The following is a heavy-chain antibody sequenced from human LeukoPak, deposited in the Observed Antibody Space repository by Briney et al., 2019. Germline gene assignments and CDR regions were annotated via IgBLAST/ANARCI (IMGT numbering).Heavy chain of an antibody. CDR1: RFSVSSNY. V-gene: IGHV3-53*01. D-gene: IGHD3-10*01. CDR3: ARDRVVRAYSYYYMDV. J-gene: IGHJ6*03. Sequence: GGSLRLSCAASRFSVSSNYMSWVRQTPGKGLEWVSLIYSGGTTYYADSVKGRFTISRDNSKNTLYLQMSSLRAEDTAVYYCARDRVVRAYSYYYMDVWGKGTTVTVSS. CDR2: IYSGGTT.